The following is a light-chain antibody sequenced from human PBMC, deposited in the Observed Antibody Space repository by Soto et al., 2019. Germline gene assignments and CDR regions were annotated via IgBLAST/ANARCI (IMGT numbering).Light chain of an antibody. Sequence: SSLTHPASVSGSPGPSITISCTVTSSDVGAYNYVSWYQQHPGKAPKLMIYEVSNRPSGVSNRFSGSKSDNTASLTISGLQAEDEADYYCSSHNISDLFVLGSGTKVNVL. J-gene: IGLJ1*01. V-gene: IGLV2-14*01. CDR3: SSHNISDLFV. CDR1: SSDVGAYNY. CDR2: EVS.